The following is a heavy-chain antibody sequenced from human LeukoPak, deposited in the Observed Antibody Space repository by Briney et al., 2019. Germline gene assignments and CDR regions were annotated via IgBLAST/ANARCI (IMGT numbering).Heavy chain of an antibody. D-gene: IGHD4-17*01. Sequence: PSQTLSLTCTVSGGSISSGSYYWSWIRQPAGKGLEWIGRIYTSGSTNYNPSLKSRVTISVDTSKNQFSLKLSSVTAADTAVYYCARCVGYGDYFDYWGQGTLVTVSS. CDR2: IYTSGST. J-gene: IGHJ4*02. V-gene: IGHV4-61*02. CDR1: GGSISSGSYY. CDR3: ARCVGYGDYFDY.